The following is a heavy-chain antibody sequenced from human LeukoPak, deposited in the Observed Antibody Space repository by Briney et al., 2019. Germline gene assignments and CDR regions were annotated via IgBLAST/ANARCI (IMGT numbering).Heavy chain of an antibody. Sequence: QSGGSLRLSCAASGFTFNSYWMSWVRQAPGKGLEWVANIDPDRSEKQYGDSVKGLFTTSRDNAKNSLYLQMNSLRAEDTAIYYCARIYYFGDNNWRYFDNWGQGTLVTVSS. J-gene: IGHJ4*02. D-gene: IGHD3-10*01. CDR2: IDPDRSEK. CDR1: GFTFNSYW. CDR3: ARIYYFGDNNWRYFDN. V-gene: IGHV3-7*01.